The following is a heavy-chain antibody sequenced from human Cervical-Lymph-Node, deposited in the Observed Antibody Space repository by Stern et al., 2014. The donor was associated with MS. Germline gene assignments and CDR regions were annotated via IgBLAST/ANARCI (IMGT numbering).Heavy chain of an antibody. J-gene: IGHJ3*02. CDR2: IKPNSGGT. D-gene: IGHD4-17*01. Sequence: QVQLVQSGAEVKKPGASVKVSCKASGYTFTGYYIHWVRQAPGQGLEWMGQIKPNSGGTKYAQKFQGRVTLTQDTSIRTAYMELSRLRSDDTAVYYCARSLMTTVTTRFAFDIWGQGTMVTVSS. CDR1: GYTFTGYY. CDR3: ARSLMTTVTTRFAFDI. V-gene: IGHV1-2*06.